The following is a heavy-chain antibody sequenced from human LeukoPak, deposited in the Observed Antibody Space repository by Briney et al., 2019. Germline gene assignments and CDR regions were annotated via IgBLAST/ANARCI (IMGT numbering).Heavy chain of an antibody. J-gene: IGHJ3*02. CDR2: IGVSDDNT. V-gene: IGHV3-23*01. D-gene: IGHD7-27*01. CDR1: GFTFSNYA. Sequence: PGGSLRLSCAASGFTFSNYAMTWVRQAPGKGLQWVSGIGVSDDNTYYADSVKGRFTISRDNAKNSLYLQMNSLRAEDTAVYYCARAPSNWFDAFDIWGQGTMVAVSS. CDR3: ARAPSNWFDAFDI.